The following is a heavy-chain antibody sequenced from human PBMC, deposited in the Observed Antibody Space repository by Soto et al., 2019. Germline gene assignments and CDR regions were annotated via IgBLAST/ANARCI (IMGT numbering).Heavy chain of an antibody. CDR2: IKSKTDGGTT. Sequence: EVQLVESGGGLVKPGGSLRLSCAASGFTFSNAWMNWVRQAPGKGLEWVGRIKSKTDGGTTDYAAPVKGRYTISREDSKNSLYLQMNSLKTGDTAVYYCTTRQLLIAAAGDWYFDLWGRGTLVTVSS. V-gene: IGHV3-15*07. CDR1: GFTFSNAW. D-gene: IGHD6-13*01. J-gene: IGHJ2*01. CDR3: TTRQLLIAAAGDWYFDL.